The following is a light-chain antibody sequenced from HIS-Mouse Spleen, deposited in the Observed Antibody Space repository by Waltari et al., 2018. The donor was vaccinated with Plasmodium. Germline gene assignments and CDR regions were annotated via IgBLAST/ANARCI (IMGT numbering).Light chain of an antibody. CDR3: CSYAGSYTYV. CDR1: SRDVGGYNY. V-gene: IGLV2-11*01. J-gene: IGLJ1*01. CDR2: DVS. Sequence: QSALTQPRSVSGSPGQSVTISCPGTSRDVGGYNYVHWYQQHPGKAPKLMIYDVSKRPSGVPDRFSGSKSGNTASLTISGLQAEDEADYYCCSYAGSYTYVFGTGTKVTVL.